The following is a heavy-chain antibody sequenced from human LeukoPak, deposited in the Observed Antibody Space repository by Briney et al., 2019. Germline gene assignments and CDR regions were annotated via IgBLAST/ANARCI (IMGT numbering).Heavy chain of an antibody. D-gene: IGHD2-2*01. CDR1: GLTFSSYW. Sequence: PGGSLRLSCAASGLTFSSYWMHWVRQAPGKGLVWVSRINGDGTSTTYADSVKGRFTISRDNAKNTLYLQMSSLSAEDTAVYYCARSAIVIVPPAIWFNPWGQGTLVTVTS. CDR3: ARSAIVIVPPAIWFNP. J-gene: IGHJ5*02. V-gene: IGHV3-74*03. CDR2: INGDGTST.